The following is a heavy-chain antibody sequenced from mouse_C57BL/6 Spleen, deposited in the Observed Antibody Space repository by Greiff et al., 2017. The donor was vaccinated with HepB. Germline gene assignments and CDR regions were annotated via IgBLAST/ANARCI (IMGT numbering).Heavy chain of an antibody. V-gene: IGHV1-19*01. D-gene: IGHD4-1*01. CDR2: INPYNGGT. Sequence: EVQLQQSGPVLVKPGASVKMSCKASGYTFTDYYMNWVKQSHGKSLEWIGVINPYNGGTSYNQKFKGKATLTVDKSSSTAYMELNSLTSEDSAVYYCARDWDGLGYWGQGTTLTVSS. J-gene: IGHJ2*01. CDR3: ARDWDGLGY. CDR1: GYTFTDYY.